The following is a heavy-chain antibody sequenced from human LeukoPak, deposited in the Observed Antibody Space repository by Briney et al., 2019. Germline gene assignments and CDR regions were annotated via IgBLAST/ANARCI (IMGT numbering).Heavy chain of an antibody. CDR3: AKSRLTPHP. V-gene: IGHV3-23*01. CDR1: GFTFSNSD. Sequence: EGSLRLSCAASGFTFSNSDMSWVRQAPGKGLEWVPAIGGSGSSTFYADSVKGRFTVSRDNSKNTLYLQMSSLRAEDTAVYYCAKSRLTPHPWGQGTLVTVSS. CDR2: IGGSGSST. D-gene: IGHD1-14*01. J-gene: IGHJ5*02.